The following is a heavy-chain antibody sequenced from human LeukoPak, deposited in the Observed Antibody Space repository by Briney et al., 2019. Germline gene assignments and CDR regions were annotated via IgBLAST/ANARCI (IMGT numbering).Heavy chain of an antibody. Sequence: PGGSLRLSCAASGFTFSSYAMSWVRQAPGKGLEWVSAISGSGGSTYYADSVKGRFTISRDNAKNSLYLQMNSLRAEDTAVYYCAREEYSNSPGGAFDIWGQGTMVTVSS. CDR1: GFTFSSYA. CDR3: AREEYSNSPGGAFDI. J-gene: IGHJ3*02. V-gene: IGHV3-23*01. D-gene: IGHD6-13*01. CDR2: ISGSGGST.